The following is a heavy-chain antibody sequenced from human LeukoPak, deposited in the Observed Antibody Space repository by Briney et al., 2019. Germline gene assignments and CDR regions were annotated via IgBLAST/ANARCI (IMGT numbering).Heavy chain of an antibody. CDR1: GGSISSGDYY. J-gene: IGHJ3*02. Sequence: PSQTLSLTCTVSGGSISSGDYYWSWIRQPPGKGLEWIGYIYYSGSTYYNPSLKSRVTISVDTSKNQFSLKLSSVTAADTAVYYCARVLLLWFGELSYAFDIWGQGTMVTVSS. V-gene: IGHV4-30-4*01. CDR3: ARVLLLWFGELSYAFDI. CDR2: IYYSGST. D-gene: IGHD3-10*01.